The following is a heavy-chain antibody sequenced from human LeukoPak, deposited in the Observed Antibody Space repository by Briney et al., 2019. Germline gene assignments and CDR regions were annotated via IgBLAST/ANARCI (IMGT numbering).Heavy chain of an antibody. D-gene: IGHD3-22*01. CDR2: ISSSSSTI. J-gene: IGHJ4*02. CDR1: GFAFSNFG. V-gene: IGHV3-48*02. CDR3: ARGPEGYYDSSGYYGGDDY. Sequence: GGSLRLSCAASGFAFSNFGMNWVRQAPGKGLEWVSYISSSSSTIYYADSVKGRFTISRDNAKNSLYLQMNSLRDEDTAVYYCARGPEGYYDSSGYYGGDDYWGQGTLVTVSS.